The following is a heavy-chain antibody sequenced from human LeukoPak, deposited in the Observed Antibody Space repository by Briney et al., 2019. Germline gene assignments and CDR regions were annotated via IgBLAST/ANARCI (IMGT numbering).Heavy chain of an antibody. CDR2: IGYDGSEI. J-gene: IGHJ4*02. CDR3: AKRGKDSPGYYNYFDS. V-gene: IGHV3-30*02. D-gene: IGHD3-22*01. Sequence: GESLRLSCATSGFTFSTYGMHWVRQAPGKGLEWVAFIGYDGSEIHYADSVKGRFTISRDNSKNTVHLQMGGLRGEDTAVYYCAKRGKDSPGYYNYFDSWGQRTLVTVSS. CDR1: GFTFSTYG.